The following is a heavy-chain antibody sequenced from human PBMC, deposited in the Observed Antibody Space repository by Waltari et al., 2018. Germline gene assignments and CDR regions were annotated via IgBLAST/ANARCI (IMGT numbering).Heavy chain of an antibody. CDR2: IYSGGST. J-gene: IGHJ4*02. CDR1: GFTVSSNY. CDR3: ARDPVHDYGDSKGFDY. Sequence: EVQLVESGGGLVQPGGSLRLSCAASGFTVSSNYMSWVRQAPGKGLEWVSGIYSGGSTYYADSVNGRFTISRDNAKNTLYLQMNSLRAEDTAVYYCARDPVHDYGDSKGFDYWGQGTLVTVSS. D-gene: IGHD4-17*01. V-gene: IGHV3-66*02.